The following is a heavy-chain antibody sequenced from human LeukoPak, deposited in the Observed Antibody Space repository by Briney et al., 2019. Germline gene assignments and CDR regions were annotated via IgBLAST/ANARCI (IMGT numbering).Heavy chain of an antibody. CDR3: ARGISAVVPRAFDL. CDR2: IGSSGLII. V-gene: IGHV3-48*04. J-gene: IGHJ3*01. CDR1: GFNFNNYS. Sequence: QAGGSLRLSCVASGFNFNNYSLNWVRQAPGKGLEWVSYIGSSGLIIYYADSVKGRLTISRDNAKNSLFLQMSSLRTEDTAVYYCARGISAVVPRAFDLWGQGTMVTVSS. D-gene: IGHD2-15*01.